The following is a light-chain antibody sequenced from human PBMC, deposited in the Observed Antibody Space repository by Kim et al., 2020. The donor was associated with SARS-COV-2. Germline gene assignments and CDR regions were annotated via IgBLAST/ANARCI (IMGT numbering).Light chain of an antibody. CDR3: AAWDDSLNGVV. CDR1: PSNIGGNS. J-gene: IGLJ2*01. CDR2: DNN. Sequence: GQRVTIPCSGSPSNIGGNSVHWYQQRSGAAPKLLIYDNNRRPSGVPDRFSGSKSGSSASLAISGVQSDDEADYHCAAWDDSLNGVVFGGGTQLTVL. V-gene: IGLV1-44*01.